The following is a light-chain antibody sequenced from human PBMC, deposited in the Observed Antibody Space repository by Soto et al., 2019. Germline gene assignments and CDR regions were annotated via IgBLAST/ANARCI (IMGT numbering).Light chain of an antibody. CDR1: QSISNW. Sequence: DIQMTQSPSTLSASVGDRATITCRASQSISNWLAWYQQKPGIAPKLLIYDASSLESGVPSRFSGSGSGTEFTLTISSLQPDDFATYYCQQYNSYWTFGQGTKVDIK. V-gene: IGKV1-5*01. CDR2: DAS. J-gene: IGKJ1*01. CDR3: QQYNSYWT.